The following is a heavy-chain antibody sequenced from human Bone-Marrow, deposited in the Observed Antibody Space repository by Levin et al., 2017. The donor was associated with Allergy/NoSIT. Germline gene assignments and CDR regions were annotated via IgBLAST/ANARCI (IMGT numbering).Heavy chain of an antibody. CDR3: ARWMTTVTTGPYYFDY. CDR2: INAGNGNT. J-gene: IGHJ4*02. D-gene: IGHD4-17*01. CDR1: GYTFTSYA. V-gene: IGHV1-3*01. Sequence: ASVKVSCKASGYTFTSYAMHWVRQAPGQRLEWMGWINAGNGNTKYSQKFQGRVTITRDTSASTAYMELSSLRSEDTAVYYCARWMTTVTTGPYYFDYWGQGTLVTVSS.